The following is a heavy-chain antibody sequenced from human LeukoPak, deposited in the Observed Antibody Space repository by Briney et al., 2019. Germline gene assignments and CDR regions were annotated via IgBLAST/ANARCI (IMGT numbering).Heavy chain of an antibody. CDR2: INHSGST. CDR3: ARHRCSGGSCYPMNWFDP. D-gene: IGHD2-15*01. Sequence: SETLSLTCAVYCGSFSGYYWSWIRQPPGKGLEWIGEINHSGSTNYNPSLKSRVTISVDTSKNQFSLKLSSVTAADTAVYYCARHRCSGGSCYPMNWFDPWGQGTLVTVSS. J-gene: IGHJ5*02. CDR1: CGSFSGYY. V-gene: IGHV4-34*01.